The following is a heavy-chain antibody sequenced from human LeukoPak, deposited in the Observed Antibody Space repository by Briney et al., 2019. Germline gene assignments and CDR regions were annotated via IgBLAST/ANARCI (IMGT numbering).Heavy chain of an antibody. Sequence: ASVKVSCKASGGTFSSYAISWVRQAPGQGLEWMGGIIPIFGTANYAQKFQGRVTITTDESTSTAYMELSSLRSEDTAVYYCARAYGEYSSSDYWGQGTLVTVSS. CDR2: IIPIFGTA. V-gene: IGHV1-69*05. J-gene: IGHJ4*02. D-gene: IGHD6-6*01. CDR3: ARAYGEYSSSDY. CDR1: GGTFSSYA.